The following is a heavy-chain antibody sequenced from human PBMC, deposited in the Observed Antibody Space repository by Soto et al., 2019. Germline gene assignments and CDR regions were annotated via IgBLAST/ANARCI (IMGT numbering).Heavy chain of an antibody. J-gene: IGHJ5*02. V-gene: IGHV3-21*01. CDR3: ARDPYCSSTSCYSPLKSWFEP. CDR2: ISSSSSYI. Sequence: VGSLRLSCAASGFTFSSYSMNWVRHAPGKWLEWVSSISSSSSYIYYADSVKGRFTISRDNAKNSLYLQMNSLRAEDTAVYYCARDPYCSSTSCYSPLKSWFEPWGQGTLVNVSS. CDR1: GFTFSSYS. D-gene: IGHD2-2*01.